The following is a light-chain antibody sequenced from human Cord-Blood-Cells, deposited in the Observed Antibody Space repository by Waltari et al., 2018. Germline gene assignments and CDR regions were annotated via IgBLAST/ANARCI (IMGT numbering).Light chain of an antibody. CDR1: SSDVGSYNL. Sequence: TGTSSDVGSYNLVSWYQQHPGKAPKLMIYEGSKRPSGVSNRFSGSKSGNTASLTISGLQAEDEADYYCCSYAGSSTVVFGGGTKLTVL. V-gene: IGLV2-23*01. CDR2: EGS. CDR3: CSYAGSSTVV. J-gene: IGLJ2*01.